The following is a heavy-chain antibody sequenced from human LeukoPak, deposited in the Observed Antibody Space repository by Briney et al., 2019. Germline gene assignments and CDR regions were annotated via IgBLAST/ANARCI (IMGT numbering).Heavy chain of an antibody. Sequence: PSETLSLTCTVSGGSISSGGYYWSWIRQHPGKGLEWIGYIYYSGSTYYNPSLKSRVTISVDTSKNQFSLKLSSVTAADTAVYYCARGGEAYSSSWYVRTANWFDPWGQGTLVTVSS. J-gene: IGHJ5*02. CDR2: IYYSGST. D-gene: IGHD6-13*01. V-gene: IGHV4-31*03. CDR3: ARGGEAYSSSWYVRTANWFDP. CDR1: GGSISSGGYY.